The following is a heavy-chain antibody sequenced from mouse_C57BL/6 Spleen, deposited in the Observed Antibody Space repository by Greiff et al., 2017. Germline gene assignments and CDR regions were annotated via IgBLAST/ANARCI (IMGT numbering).Heavy chain of an antibody. D-gene: IGHD2-3*01. J-gene: IGHJ4*01. V-gene: IGHV1-56*01. CDR2: INPNNGGT. CDR1: GYTFTSHW. CDR3: AREGLLRAMDY. Sequence: VKLQQSGPELVRPGASVKISCKAPGYTFTSHWMQWVRQRPGQGLEWIGDINPNNGGTSYNQKFKGKATLTVDKSSSTAYMELRSLTSEDSAVYYCAREGLLRAMDYWGQGTSVTVSS.